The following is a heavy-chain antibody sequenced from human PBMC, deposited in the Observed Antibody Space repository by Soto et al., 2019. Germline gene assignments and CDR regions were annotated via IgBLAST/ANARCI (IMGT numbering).Heavy chain of an antibody. Sequence: ASVKVSCKASGYTFTSYGISWVRQAPGQGLEWMGWISAYNGNTNYAQKLQGRVTMTTDTSTSTAYMELGSLRSDDTAVYYCARHATYYDILSGYYFDYWGQGTQVTVSS. J-gene: IGHJ4*02. CDR1: GYTFTSYG. V-gene: IGHV1-18*01. CDR2: ISAYNGNT. CDR3: ARHATYYDILSGYYFDY. D-gene: IGHD3-9*01.